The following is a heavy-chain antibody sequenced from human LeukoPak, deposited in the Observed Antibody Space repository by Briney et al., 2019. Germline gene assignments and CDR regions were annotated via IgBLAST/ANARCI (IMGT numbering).Heavy chain of an antibody. Sequence: PSQTLSLTCTVSGGSISSSSYYWGWIRQPPGKGLEWIGSIYYSGSTYYSPSLESRVTISVDTSKNQFSLKLSSVTAADTAVYYCARESGSYFLVYWFDPWGQGTLVTVSS. CDR2: IYYSGST. J-gene: IGHJ5*02. V-gene: IGHV4-39*02. CDR3: ARESGSYFLVYWFDP. CDR1: GGSISSSSYY. D-gene: IGHD1-26*01.